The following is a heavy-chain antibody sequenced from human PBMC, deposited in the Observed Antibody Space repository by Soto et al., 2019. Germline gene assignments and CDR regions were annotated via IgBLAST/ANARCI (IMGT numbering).Heavy chain of an antibody. Sequence: GGSLRLSCAATGFNFANYWMHWVRQAPGKGLVWVSGISLDGRSTNYADSMKGRFTISRDNAKNTLYLQMDSLRAEDTAVYYCARVLTNTYGFGYWGQGTLVTVSS. CDR2: ISLDGRST. J-gene: IGHJ4*02. CDR3: ARVLTNTYGFGY. CDR1: GFNFANYW. V-gene: IGHV3-74*01. D-gene: IGHD2-8*01.